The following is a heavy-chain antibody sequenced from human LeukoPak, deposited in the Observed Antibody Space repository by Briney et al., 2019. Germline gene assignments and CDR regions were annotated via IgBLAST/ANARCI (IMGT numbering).Heavy chain of an antibody. J-gene: IGHJ6*02. Sequence: GGSLRLSCAASGFTFSSYNMNWVRQAPGKGLEWVSSISSSSYIYYADSVKGRFTISRDNAKNSLYLQMNSLRAEDTAVYYCAREGTTVYYFGMDVWGQGTTVTVSS. CDR2: ISSSSYI. CDR3: AREGTTVYYFGMDV. D-gene: IGHD4-17*01. V-gene: IGHV3-21*01. CDR1: GFTFSSYN.